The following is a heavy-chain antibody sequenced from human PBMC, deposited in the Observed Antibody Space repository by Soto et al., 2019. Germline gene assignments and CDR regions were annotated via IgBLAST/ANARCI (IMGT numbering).Heavy chain of an antibody. CDR2: LTPGGEAT. D-gene: IGHD1-26*01. V-gene: IGHV3-23*01. CDR3: AKDSPLSGRYQDLDY. Sequence: WVRQAPGEGLEWVSALTPGGEATHYMDSVRGRFTISRDNAKNTLYLEINSLTAADTAVYYCAKDSPLSGRYQDLDYWGQGTLVTVSS. J-gene: IGHJ4*02.